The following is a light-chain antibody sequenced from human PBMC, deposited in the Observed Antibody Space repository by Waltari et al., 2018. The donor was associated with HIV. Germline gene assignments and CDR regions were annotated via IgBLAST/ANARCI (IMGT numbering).Light chain of an antibody. Sequence: QSALTQPRSVSGSPGQSVTISCTGTSSVVGGYNSVSWYQHHPGKAPKLMIYDVSKRPSGVPDRFSGSKSGNTASLTISGLQAEDEADYYCCSYAGSYTLVFGGGTTLTVL. CDR2: DVS. CDR3: CSYAGSYTLV. CDR1: SSVVGGYNS. J-gene: IGLJ2*01. V-gene: IGLV2-11*01.